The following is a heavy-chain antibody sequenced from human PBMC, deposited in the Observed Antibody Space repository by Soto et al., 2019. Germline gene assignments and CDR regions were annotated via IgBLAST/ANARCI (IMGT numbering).Heavy chain of an antibody. CDR3: VRPNFGALTHFDF. D-gene: IGHD3-16*01. J-gene: IGHJ4*02. CDR2: IFPGDSVT. CDR1: GYSFTSYW. V-gene: IGHV5-51*01. Sequence: PGESLKISCKGSGYSFTSYWIGWVRQTPGKGLEWMGIIFPGDSVTRYNPSFEGQVTVSADESISTAYLQWNTLKASDTAMYYCVRPNFGALTHFDFWGQGTLVTVSS.